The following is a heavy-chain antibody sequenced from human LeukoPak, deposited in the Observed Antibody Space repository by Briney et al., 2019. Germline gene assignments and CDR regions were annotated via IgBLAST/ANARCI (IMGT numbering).Heavy chain of an antibody. D-gene: IGHD6-13*01. CDR3: ARSQQGNGNWFDP. Sequence: GGSLRLSCAACGFTFSNYGMHGVRQAPGNGLERVAVISYDGSNKHYADSVKGRFTISRDNSKNTLYLQMNSLRAEDTAVYYCARSQQGNGNWFDPWGQGTLVTVSS. J-gene: IGHJ5*02. CDR2: ISYDGSNK. V-gene: IGHV3-30*03. CDR1: GFTFSNYG.